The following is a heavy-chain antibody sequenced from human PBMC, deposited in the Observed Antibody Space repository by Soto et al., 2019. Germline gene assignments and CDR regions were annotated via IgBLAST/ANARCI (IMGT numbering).Heavy chain of an antibody. CDR2: IYPSGTT. Sequence: QVQLQESGPGLVKPSETLSLTCTVSGGSISSYYWSWIRQPPGKGLEWIGYIYPSGTTNNNPSLKSRVTISVDTSKKEFSLKLRFVTAADTAVYYCASGAARGFDYWGQGSLVTVSS. CDR1: GGSISSYY. CDR3: ASGAARGFDY. D-gene: IGHD6-6*01. J-gene: IGHJ4*02. V-gene: IGHV4-59*01.